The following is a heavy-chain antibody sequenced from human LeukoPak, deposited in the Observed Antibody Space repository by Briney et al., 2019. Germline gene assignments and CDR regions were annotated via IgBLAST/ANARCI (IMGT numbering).Heavy chain of an antibody. Sequence: ASVKGSCKTSGYTFTDYYMHWVRQAPGQRLEWMGWINPNSGVISSAQKFRGRVTMTRDTSITTVYMEVRWLTSDDTAIYYCARADRLDGAPYLIGPWGQGTLVTVSS. V-gene: IGHV1-2*02. J-gene: IGHJ5*02. CDR2: INPNSGVI. CDR3: ARADRLDGAPYLIGP. D-gene: IGHD2-21*01. CDR1: GYTFTDYY.